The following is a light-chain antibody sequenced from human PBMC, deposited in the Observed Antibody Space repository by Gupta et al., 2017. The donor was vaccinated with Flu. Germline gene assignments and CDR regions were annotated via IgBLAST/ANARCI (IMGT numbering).Light chain of an antibody. Sequence: EIVLTQSPATLSFSPGERATLSCRARQSVGTYLAWYQQKPGQTPRLLIYDASNRATGIPARFSGSGYGTDVTLTISSREQEDFAVYYFQNRSNWPPYTFGQWTRLEIK. J-gene: IGKJ2*01. CDR3: QNRSNWPPYT. CDR2: DAS. V-gene: IGKV3-11*01. CDR1: QSVGTY.